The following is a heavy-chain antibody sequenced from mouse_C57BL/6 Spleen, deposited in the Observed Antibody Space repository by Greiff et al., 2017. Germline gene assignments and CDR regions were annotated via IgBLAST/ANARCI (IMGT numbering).Heavy chain of an antibody. CDR1: GYAFSSYW. Sequence: VKLMESGAELVKPGASVKISCKASGYAFSSYWMNWVKQRPGKGLEWIGQIYPGDGDTNYNGKFKGKATLTADKSSSTAYMQLSSLTSEDSAVYFCARYDPYWYFDVWGTGTTVTVSS. J-gene: IGHJ1*03. CDR2: IYPGDGDT. V-gene: IGHV1-80*01. D-gene: IGHD2-3*01. CDR3: ARYDPYWYFDV.